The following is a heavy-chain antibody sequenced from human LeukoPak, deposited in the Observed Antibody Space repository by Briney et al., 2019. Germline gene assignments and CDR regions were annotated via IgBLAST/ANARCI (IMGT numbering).Heavy chain of an antibody. CDR2: INAGNGKT. Sequence: ASVKVSCKASGFSFSQHAMNWVRQAPGQRLEWMGWINAGNGKTKYSQKLRDRVTITRDTSASTTYMELNSLRSEDTAIYYCARGIWSSHNKEYFFDYWGQGTLVTVSS. J-gene: IGHJ4*02. CDR1: GFSFSQHA. CDR3: ARGIWSSHNKEYFFDY. D-gene: IGHD2-21*01. V-gene: IGHV1-3*01.